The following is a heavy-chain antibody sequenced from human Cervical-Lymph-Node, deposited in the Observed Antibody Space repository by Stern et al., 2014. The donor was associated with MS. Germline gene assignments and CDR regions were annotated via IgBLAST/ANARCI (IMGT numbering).Heavy chain of an antibody. CDR1: GFSLKSDGVC. Sequence: ESGPALVKPTQTLTLTCTFSGFSLKSDGVCVTWIRQPPGKALEXLALISWDGYEPYSTSLETRLTISKDTSKNQVVLTMTNVDPGDTATYYCAQAIRAGVTYYYGMDFWGQGTTVTVSS. D-gene: IGHD3-10*01. J-gene: IGHJ6*02. V-gene: IGHV2-70*01. CDR3: AQAIRAGVTYYYGMDF. CDR2: ISWDGYE.